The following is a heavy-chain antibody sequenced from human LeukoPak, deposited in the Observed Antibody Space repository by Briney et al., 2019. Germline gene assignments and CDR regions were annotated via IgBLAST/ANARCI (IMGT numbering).Heavy chain of an antibody. Sequence: GASVKVSCKASGGTFSSYAISWVRQAPGQGLEWMGGIIPIFGTPNYAQKFQGRVTITADKSTSTAYMDLSSLRSEDTAVYYCARGLDDYVWGSFLNWGQGTLVTVSS. J-gene: IGHJ4*02. V-gene: IGHV1-69*06. CDR3: ARGLDDYVWGSFLN. D-gene: IGHD3-16*01. CDR1: GGTFSSYA. CDR2: IIPIFGTP.